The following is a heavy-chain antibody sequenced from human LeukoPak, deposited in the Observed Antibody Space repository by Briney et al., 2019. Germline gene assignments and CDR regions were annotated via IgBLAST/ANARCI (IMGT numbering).Heavy chain of an antibody. J-gene: IGHJ1*01. CDR1: GGSFSGYY. D-gene: IGHD4-23*01. CDR2: INHSGST. Sequence: SETLSLTCAVYGGSFSGYYWSWIRQPPGKGLEWIGEINHSGSTNYNPSLKSRVTISVDTSRNQFSLKLSSVTAADTAVYYCARGLRWQGTFQHWGQGTLVTVSS. CDR3: ARGLRWQGTFQH. V-gene: IGHV4-34*01.